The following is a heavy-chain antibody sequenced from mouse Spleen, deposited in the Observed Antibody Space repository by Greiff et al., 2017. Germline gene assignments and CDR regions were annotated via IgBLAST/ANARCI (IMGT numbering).Heavy chain of an antibody. J-gene: IGHJ3*01. D-gene: IGHD2-4*01. CDR1: GYTFTSYT. CDR3: ARDMITTGFAY. CDR2: INPSSGYT. Sequence: QVQLQQSGAELARPGASVKMSCKASGYTFTSYTMHWVKQRPGQGLEWIGYINPSSGYTKYNQKFKDKATLTADKSSSTAYMQLSSLTSEDSAVYYCARDMITTGFAYWGQGTLVTVSA. V-gene: IGHV1-4*01.